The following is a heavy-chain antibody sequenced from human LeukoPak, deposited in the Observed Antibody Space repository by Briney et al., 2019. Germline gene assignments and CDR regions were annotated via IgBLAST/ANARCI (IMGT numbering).Heavy chain of an antibody. CDR1: GGSISSSYW. D-gene: IGHD6-13*01. V-gene: IGHV4-4*02. J-gene: IGHJ6*03. CDR3: ASDPPRPATVAAAKDAYYYMDV. CDR2: VYHSGST. Sequence: SGTLSLTCAVSGGSISSSYWWSWVRQPPGKGLEWIGEVYHSGSTNYSPSLKSRVTISVDTSKNQFSLKLSSVTAADTAVYYCASDPPRPATVAAAKDAYYYMDVWGKGTTVTVSS.